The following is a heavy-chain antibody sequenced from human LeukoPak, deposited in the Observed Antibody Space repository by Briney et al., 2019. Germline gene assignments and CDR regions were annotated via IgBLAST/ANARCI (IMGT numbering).Heavy chain of an antibody. Sequence: PGGSLRLSCAASGFTFSNYAMSWVRQAPGKGLEWVSTIRGTGGSAHYADPVKGRFTISRDNSKNTVYLQMNSLRTEDTAVYFCARAFSTIFMVYAINYWGQGTLVTVSS. CDR2: IRGTGGSA. J-gene: IGHJ4*02. CDR3: ARAFSTIFMVYAINY. D-gene: IGHD2-8*01. CDR1: GFTFSNYA. V-gene: IGHV3-23*01.